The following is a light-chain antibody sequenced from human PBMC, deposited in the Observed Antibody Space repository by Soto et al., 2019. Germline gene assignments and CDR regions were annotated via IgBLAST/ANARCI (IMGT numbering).Light chain of an antibody. CDR1: RYIRSD. V-gene: IGKV1-6*01. J-gene: IGKJ1*01. CDR3: QQYETFSGT. CDR2: TAS. Sequence: IQMTQSPSSLSASVGDRVTITCGASRYIRSDLSWYQQRPGQAPKVLIYTASSLQSGVPSRLRGSGYGTDLTITISSMQNEDCETYYCQQYETFSGTFGPGTKVDIK.